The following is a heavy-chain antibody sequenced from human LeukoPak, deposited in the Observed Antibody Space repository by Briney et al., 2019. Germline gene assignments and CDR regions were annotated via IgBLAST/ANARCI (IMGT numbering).Heavy chain of an antibody. CDR3: ARDRRGGGSYPFFDY. Sequence: GGSLGLSCAASGFTFSSYAMHWVRQAPGKGLEWVAVISYDGSNKYYADSVKGRFTISRDNSKNTLYLQMNSLRAEDTAVYYCARDRRGGGSYPFFDYWGQGTLVTVSS. D-gene: IGHD1-26*01. CDR2: ISYDGSNK. V-gene: IGHV3-30-3*01. CDR1: GFTFSSYA. J-gene: IGHJ4*02.